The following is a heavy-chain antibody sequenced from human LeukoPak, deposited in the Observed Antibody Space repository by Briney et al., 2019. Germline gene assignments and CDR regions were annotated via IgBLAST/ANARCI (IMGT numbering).Heavy chain of an antibody. CDR2: IYYSGST. D-gene: IGHD3-9*01. V-gene: IGHV4-39*01. CDR1: GGSISSSSYY. Sequence: SETLSLTCTASGGSISSSSYYWGWIRQPPGKGLEWIGSIYYSGSTYYNPSLKSRVTISVDTSKNQFSLKLSSVTAADTAVYYCARATLLRYFDWPPFDYWGQGTLVTVSS. J-gene: IGHJ4*02. CDR3: ARATLLRYFDWPPFDY.